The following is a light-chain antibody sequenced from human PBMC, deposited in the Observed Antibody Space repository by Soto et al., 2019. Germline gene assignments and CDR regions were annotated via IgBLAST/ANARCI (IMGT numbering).Light chain of an antibody. V-gene: IGKV3-20*01. CDR2: GTS. CDR1: QSVVGSS. Sequence: ETLLTQSPGTLSLSPGERATLSCRASQSVVGSSLAWYQQRPGQAPRLLIYGTSNRATGIPDRFSGSGSGTDFTLTISRLEPEDFAVYYCQQYHNSPRTFGQGTKVDIK. J-gene: IGKJ1*01. CDR3: QQYHNSPRT.